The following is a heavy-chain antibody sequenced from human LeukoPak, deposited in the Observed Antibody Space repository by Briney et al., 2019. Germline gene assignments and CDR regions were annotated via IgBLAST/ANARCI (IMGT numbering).Heavy chain of an antibody. CDR3: AKDKISRLWFGEQNPGDWFDP. Sequence: GGSLRLSCAASGFTFSSYAMSWVRQAPGKGLEWVSAISGSGGSTYYADSVRGRFTISRDNSKNTLYLQMNSLRAEDTAVYYCAKDKISRLWFGEQNPGDWFDPWGQGTLVTVSS. D-gene: IGHD3-10*01. V-gene: IGHV3-23*01. CDR1: GFTFSSYA. CDR2: ISGSGGST. J-gene: IGHJ5*02.